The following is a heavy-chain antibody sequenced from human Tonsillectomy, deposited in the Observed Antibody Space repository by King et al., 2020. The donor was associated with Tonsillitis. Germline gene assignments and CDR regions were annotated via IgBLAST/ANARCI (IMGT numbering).Heavy chain of an antibody. CDR3: AKAWDPRTTVTTEGPWFDP. Sequence: DVQLVESGGVVVQPVGSLRLSCAASGFTFDDYTMHWVRQAPGKGLEWVSLIRWDGGSTYYADSVKGRFTISRDNSKNSLYLQMNSLRTEDTALYFCAKAWDPRTTVTTEGPWFDPWGQGTLVTVSS. J-gene: IGHJ5*02. CDR1: GFTFDDYT. V-gene: IGHV3-43*01. D-gene: IGHD1-1*01. CDR2: IRWDGGST.